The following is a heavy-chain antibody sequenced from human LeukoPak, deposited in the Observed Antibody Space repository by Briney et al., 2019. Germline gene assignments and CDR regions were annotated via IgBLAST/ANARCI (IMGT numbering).Heavy chain of an antibody. J-gene: IGHJ4*02. D-gene: IGHD3-22*01. V-gene: IGHV4-59*11. CDR3: ARDSSGSFDY. CDR1: GGSISSHY. Sequence: PSETLFLTCTVSGGSISSHYWSWIRQPPGKGLEWIGYIYSSGSTNYNPSLKSRVTISVDTSKNQFSLKLSSVTAADTAVYYCARDSSGSFDYWGQGTLVTVSS. CDR2: IYSSGST.